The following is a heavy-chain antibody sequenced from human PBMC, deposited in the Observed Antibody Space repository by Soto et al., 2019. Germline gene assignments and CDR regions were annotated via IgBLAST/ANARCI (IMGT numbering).Heavy chain of an antibody. CDR2: IYYSGST. D-gene: IGHD3-10*01. J-gene: IGHJ6*02. V-gene: IGHV4-59*01. Sequence: SETLSLTCTVSGGSISSYYWSWIRQPPGKGLEWIGYIYYSGSTNYNPSLKSRVTISVDTSKNQFSLKLSSVTAADTAVYYCARAPGGGRVRGVYYYYGMDVWGQGTTVTVS. CDR3: ARAPGGGRVRGVYYYYGMDV. CDR1: GGSISSYY.